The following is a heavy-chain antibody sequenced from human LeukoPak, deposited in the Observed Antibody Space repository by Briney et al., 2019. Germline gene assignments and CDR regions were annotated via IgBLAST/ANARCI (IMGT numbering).Heavy chain of an antibody. CDR1: GFTFSSYW. CDR3: ARGGALVKLRYFDWLPYYFDY. V-gene: IGHV3-7*01. Sequence: PGGSLRLSCAASGFTFSSYWMSWVRQAPGKGLEWVANIKQDGSEKYYVDSVKGRFTISRDNAKNSLYLQMNSLRAEDTAVYYCARGGALVKLRYFDWLPYYFDYWGQGALVTVSS. CDR2: IKQDGSEK. D-gene: IGHD3-9*01. J-gene: IGHJ4*02.